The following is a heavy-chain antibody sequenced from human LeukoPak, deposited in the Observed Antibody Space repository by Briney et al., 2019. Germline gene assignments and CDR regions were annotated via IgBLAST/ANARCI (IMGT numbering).Heavy chain of an antibody. D-gene: IGHD3-10*01. CDR2: MNPSSGNT. Sequence: ASVKVSCKASGYTFTSYDINWVRQATGQGLEWMGWMNPSSGNTGYAQKFQGRVTMTRNTSISTAYMELSSLRSEDTAVYYCARAWGYGSGSYYNVGYYYYYMDVWGKGTTVTVSS. J-gene: IGHJ6*03. V-gene: IGHV1-8*01. CDR3: ARAWGYGSGSYYNVGYYYYYMDV. CDR1: GYTFTSYD.